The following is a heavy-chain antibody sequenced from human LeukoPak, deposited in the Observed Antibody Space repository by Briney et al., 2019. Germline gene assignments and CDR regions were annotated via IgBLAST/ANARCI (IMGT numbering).Heavy chain of an antibody. Sequence: GGSLRLSCAASGFTFSNYGMHWVRQAPGKGLEWVAVIWYDGSNKYCAGSVKGRFTISRDNSKNMLYLQMSSLRAEDTAVYYCARYYSNSLDYWGQGTLVTVSS. V-gene: IGHV3-33*01. J-gene: IGHJ4*02. D-gene: IGHD4-11*01. CDR3: ARYYSNSLDY. CDR2: IWYDGSNK. CDR1: GFTFSNYG.